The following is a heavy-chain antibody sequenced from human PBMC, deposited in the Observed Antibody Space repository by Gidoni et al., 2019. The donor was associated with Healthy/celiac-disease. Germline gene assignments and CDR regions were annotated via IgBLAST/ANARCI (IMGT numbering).Heavy chain of an antibody. CDR3: TTEVDSSGFGNSHAFDI. Sequence: EVQLVESGGGLVKPGGSLRLSCAASGFTFSNAWMSWVRQAPGKGLEWVGRIKSKTDGGTTDYAAPVKGRFTISRDDSKNTLYLQMNSLKTEDTAVYYCTTEVDSSGFGNSHAFDIWGQGTMVTVSS. CDR2: IKSKTDGGTT. J-gene: IGHJ3*02. CDR1: GFTFSNAW. V-gene: IGHV3-15*01. D-gene: IGHD1-7*01.